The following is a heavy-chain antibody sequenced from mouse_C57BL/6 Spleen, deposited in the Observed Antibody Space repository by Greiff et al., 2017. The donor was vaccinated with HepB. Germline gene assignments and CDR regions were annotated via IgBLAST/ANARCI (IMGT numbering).Heavy chain of an antibody. CDR3: AKGTTGYFDY. J-gene: IGHJ2*01. V-gene: IGHV1-80*01. CDR2: IYPGDGDT. D-gene: IGHD1-1*01. CDR1: GYAFSSYW. Sequence: VKLMESGAELVKPGASVKISCKASGYAFSSYWMNWVKQRPGKGLEWIGQIYPGDGDTNYNGKFKGKATLTADKSSSTAYMQLSSLTSEDSAVYFCAKGTTGYFDYWGQGTTLTVSS.